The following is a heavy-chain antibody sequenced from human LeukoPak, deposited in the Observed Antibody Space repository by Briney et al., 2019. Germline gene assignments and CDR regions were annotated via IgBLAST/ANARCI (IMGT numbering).Heavy chain of an antibody. CDR2: INANSGST. CDR1: GGTFSSYA. CDR3: ARGGCNYCSGGSCYAGDY. V-gene: IGHV1-2*04. Sequence: GASVKVSCKASGGTFSSYAISWVRQAPGQGLEWMGWINANSGSTNYAQKFQGWVTMSRDTSISTAYMELSRLRSDDTAVYYCARGGCNYCSGGSCYAGDYWGQGTLVTVSS. D-gene: IGHD2-15*01. J-gene: IGHJ4*02.